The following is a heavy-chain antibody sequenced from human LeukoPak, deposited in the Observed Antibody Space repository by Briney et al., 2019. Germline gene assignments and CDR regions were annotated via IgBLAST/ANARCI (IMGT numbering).Heavy chain of an antibody. J-gene: IGHJ6*03. CDR2: IIGSGVST. CDR3: AKKANTAMVHYYYYYMDV. Sequence: PGGSLRLSCAASGFIFSNYAMSWVRQAPGKGLEWISAIIGSGVSTYYTDSVEGRFTISRDNSKNTLYLQMNSLRAEDTAVYYCAKKANTAMVHYYYYYMDVWGKGTTVTVSS. CDR1: GFIFSNYA. V-gene: IGHV3-23*01. D-gene: IGHD5-18*01.